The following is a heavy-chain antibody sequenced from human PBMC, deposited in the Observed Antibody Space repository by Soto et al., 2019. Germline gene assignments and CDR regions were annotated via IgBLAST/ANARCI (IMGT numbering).Heavy chain of an antibody. V-gene: IGHV3-30*18. J-gene: IGHJ4*02. CDR1: GFTFSNYG. Sequence: QVQLVESGGGVVQPGRSMRLSCAASGFTFSNYGMHWVRQAPGKGLDWVAVISWDGKVAYYADAVKGRFTISRDNSMNTLYLQVNSLRAEDTAVYFCAKETNPKRSTSLDFWGLGTLVTVSS. CDR3: AKETNPKRSTSLDF. D-gene: IGHD2-2*01. CDR2: ISWDGKVA.